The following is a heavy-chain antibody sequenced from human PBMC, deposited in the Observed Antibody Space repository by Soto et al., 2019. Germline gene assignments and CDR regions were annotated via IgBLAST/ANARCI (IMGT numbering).Heavy chain of an antibody. J-gene: IGHJ4*02. CDR3: ARDRLYSRGHYYFDY. V-gene: IGHV3-30-3*01. D-gene: IGHD2-15*01. CDR1: GFTFCSYA. Sequence: GGSLRLSCAASGFTFCSYAMHWVRQAPGKGLEWVAVISYDGSNKYYADSVKGRFTISRDNSKNTLYLQMNSLRAEDTAVYYCARDRLYSRGHYYFDYWGQGTLVTVSS. CDR2: ISYDGSNK.